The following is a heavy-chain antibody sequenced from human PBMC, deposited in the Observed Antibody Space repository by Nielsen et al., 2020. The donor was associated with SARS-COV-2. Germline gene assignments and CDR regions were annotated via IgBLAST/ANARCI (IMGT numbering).Heavy chain of an antibody. Sequence: GSLRLSCAASGFTFSSYAMSWVRQAPGKGLEWIGEINHSGSTNYNPSLKSRVTISVDTSKNQFSLKLSSVTAADTAVYYCARRNGSGYYRQFDYWGQGTLVTVSS. V-gene: IGHV4-34*01. D-gene: IGHD3-22*01. CDR3: ARRNGSGYYRQFDY. CDR2: INHSGST. CDR1: GFTFSSYA. J-gene: IGHJ4*02.